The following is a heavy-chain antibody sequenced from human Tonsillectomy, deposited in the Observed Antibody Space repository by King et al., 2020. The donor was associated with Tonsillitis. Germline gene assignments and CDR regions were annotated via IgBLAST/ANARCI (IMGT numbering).Heavy chain of an antibody. CDR1: GFTFSSYA. D-gene: IGHD3-10*01. J-gene: IGHJ4*02. CDR2: ISGSGGST. CDR3: AKDRPYYYGSGSYYGYFDY. V-gene: IGHV3-23*04. Sequence: EVQLVESGGGLVQPGGSLRLSCAASGFTFSSYAMSWVRQAPGKGLEWVSAISGSGGSTYFAAPVKGRFTISRDTSKNTLYLQMNSLRAEDTAVYYCAKDRPYYYGSGSYYGYFDYWGQGTLVTVSS.